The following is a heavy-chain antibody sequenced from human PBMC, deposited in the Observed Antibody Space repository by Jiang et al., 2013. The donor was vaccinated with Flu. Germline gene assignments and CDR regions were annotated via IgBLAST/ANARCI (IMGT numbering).Heavy chain of an antibody. CDR1: GFTFSSYG. V-gene: IGHV3-30*18. J-gene: IGHJ5*02. CDR3: AKGEDSSSWPFDP. Sequence: RLSCAASGFTFSSYGMHWVRQAPGKGLEWVAIISYDGSNKYYADSVKGRFTISRDNSKNTLYLQMNSLRAEDTSVYYCAKGEDSSSWPFDPWGQGTLVTVSS. D-gene: IGHD6-13*01. CDR2: ISYDGSNK.